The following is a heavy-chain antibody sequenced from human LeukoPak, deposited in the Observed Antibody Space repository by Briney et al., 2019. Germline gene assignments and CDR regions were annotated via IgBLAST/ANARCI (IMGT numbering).Heavy chain of an antibody. Sequence: SETLSLTCAVYGGSFSGYYWSWIRQPPGKGLEWIAYIHYSGRTDYSPSLKSRVAISLDTSKTQVSLTMISVTAADSAVYYCATLRGSATAVFDSWGLGTRVTVSS. CDR3: ATLRGSATAVFDS. V-gene: IGHV4-34*01. D-gene: IGHD2-21*02. CDR2: IHYSGRT. J-gene: IGHJ4*02. CDR1: GGSFSGYY.